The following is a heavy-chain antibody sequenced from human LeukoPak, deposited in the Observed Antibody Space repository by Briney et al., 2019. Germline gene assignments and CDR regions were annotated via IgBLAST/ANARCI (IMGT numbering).Heavy chain of an antibody. CDR1: GYTFTSHY. V-gene: IGHV1-46*01. J-gene: IGHJ4*02. Sequence: ASVKVSCKASGYTFTSHYMHWVRQASGQGPEWMGLINPSGGSTSYAQKFQGRVTLTRDTSSNTVYMELSSLRSDDTALYYCARDSEYSSHSGPVDYWGQGTLVTVSS. CDR3: ARDSEYSSHSGPVDY. CDR2: INPSGGST. D-gene: IGHD6-13*01.